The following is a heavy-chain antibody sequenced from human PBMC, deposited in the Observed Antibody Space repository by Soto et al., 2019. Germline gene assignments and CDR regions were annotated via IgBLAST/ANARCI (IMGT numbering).Heavy chain of an antibody. CDR2: ISGSGGST. CDR3: AKLYSGSYSPLDY. J-gene: IGHJ4*02. CDR1: GFTFSSYA. D-gene: IGHD1-26*01. Sequence: EVQLLESGGGLVQPGGSLRLSCAASGFTFSSYAMSWVRQAPGKGLEWVSAISGSGGSTYYADSVKGRFTISRDNSKNPLYLQMNSLRAEDTAVYYGAKLYSGSYSPLDYWGQGTLVTVSS. V-gene: IGHV3-23*01.